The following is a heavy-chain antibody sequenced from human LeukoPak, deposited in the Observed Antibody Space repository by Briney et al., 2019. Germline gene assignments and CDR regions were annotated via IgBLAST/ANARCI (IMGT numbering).Heavy chain of an antibody. CDR3: ARDLDGYNPSNYFDY. V-gene: IGHV3-30-3*01. Sequence: PGGSLRLSCAASGLTFSSYAMHWVRQAPGKGLEWVAVISYDGSNKYYADSVKGRFTISRDNSKNTLYLQMNSLRAEDTAVYYCARDLDGYNPSNYFDYWGQGTLVTVSS. J-gene: IGHJ4*02. D-gene: IGHD5-24*01. CDR2: ISYDGSNK. CDR1: GLTFSSYA.